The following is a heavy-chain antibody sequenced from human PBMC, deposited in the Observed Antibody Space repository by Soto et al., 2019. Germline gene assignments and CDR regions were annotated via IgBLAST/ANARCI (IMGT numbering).Heavy chain of an antibody. J-gene: IGHJ1*01. D-gene: IGHD6-19*01. CDR1: VVSFSGYY. V-gene: IGHV4-34*01. CDR3: ARVPLALAGPPEC. CDR2: INHSGST. Sequence: NPSETLSLTCAFYVVSFSGYYWSCIRHPPGKGLEWIGEINHSGSTNYNQSLKSRVTISVDTSKNQFSLKLSSVTAADTAVYYCARVPLALAGPPECWGQGTMVTLSS.